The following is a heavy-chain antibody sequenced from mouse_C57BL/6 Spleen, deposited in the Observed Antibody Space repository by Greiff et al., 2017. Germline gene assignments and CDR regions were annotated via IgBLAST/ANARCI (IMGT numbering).Heavy chain of an antibody. D-gene: IGHD1-1*01. J-gene: IGHJ4*01. V-gene: IGHV2-2*01. CDR3: ARPNYGSSSYAMDY. Sequence: VQLQQSGPGLVQPSQSLSITCTVSGFSLTSYGVHWVRQSPGKGLEWLGVIWSGGSTDYNAAFISRLSISKDNSKSQVFFKMNRLQADDTAIYYCARPNYGSSSYAMDYWGQGTSVTVSS. CDR2: IWSGGST. CDR1: GFSLTSYG.